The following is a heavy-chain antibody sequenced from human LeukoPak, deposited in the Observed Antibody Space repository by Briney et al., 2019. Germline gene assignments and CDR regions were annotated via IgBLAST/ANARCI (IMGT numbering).Heavy chain of an antibody. J-gene: IGHJ6*03. V-gene: IGHV4-4*07. D-gene: IGHD6-13*01. Sequence: PSEPLSLTCTVSGGSISSYYWSWIRRPAGKGLEWIGRIYTSGSTNYNPSLKSRVTMSVDTSKNQFSLKLSSVTAADTAVYYCASQYSSSWYDSYYYMDVWGKGTTVTVSS. CDR3: ASQYSSSWYDSYYYMDV. CDR2: IYTSGST. CDR1: GGSISSYY.